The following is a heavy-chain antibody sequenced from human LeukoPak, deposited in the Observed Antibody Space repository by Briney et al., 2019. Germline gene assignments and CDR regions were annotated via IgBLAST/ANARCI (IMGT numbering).Heavy chain of an antibody. CDR3: AKPPGGYSSSPPEG. D-gene: IGHD6-6*01. Sequence: GGSLRLSCAASGFTFSSYGMHWVRQAPGKGLEWVAVIWYDGSNKYYADSVKGRFTISRDNSKNTLYLQMNSLSAEDTAVYYCAKPPGGYSSSPPEGWGQGTLVTVSS. CDR1: GFTFSSYG. CDR2: IWYDGSNK. V-gene: IGHV3-33*06. J-gene: IGHJ4*02.